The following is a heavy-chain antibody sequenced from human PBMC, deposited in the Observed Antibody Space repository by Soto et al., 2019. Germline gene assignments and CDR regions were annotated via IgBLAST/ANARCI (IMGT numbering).Heavy chain of an antibody. CDR3: ARGLDYYDSSGYCTPYTFDF. J-gene: IGHJ4*02. D-gene: IGHD3-22*01. CDR2: INHDRGGT. Sequence: ASVKVSCNASAYTFTGYPMHWVRQAPGQGLVWMGGINHDRGGTNYEQKFQGRVTMTRDAAITTGYMELSRLRSDDTAVYYCARGLDYYDSSGYCTPYTFDFWGQGALVTVS. V-gene: IGHV1-2*02. CDR1: AYTFTGYP.